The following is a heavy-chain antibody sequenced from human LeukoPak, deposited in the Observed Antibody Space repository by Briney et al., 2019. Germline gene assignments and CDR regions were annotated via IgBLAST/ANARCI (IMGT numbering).Heavy chain of an antibody. D-gene: IGHD3-22*01. V-gene: IGHV3-21*01. CDR3: ARDYYDSSGYYDY. Sequence: PGGSLRLSCAASGFTFSSYSMNWVRQAPGKGLEWVSSISSSSSYIYYADSVKGRVTISRDNAKNSLYLQMNSLRAEDTAVYYCARDYYDSSGYYDYWGQGTLVTVSS. CDR1: GFTFSSYS. CDR2: ISSSSSYI. J-gene: IGHJ4*02.